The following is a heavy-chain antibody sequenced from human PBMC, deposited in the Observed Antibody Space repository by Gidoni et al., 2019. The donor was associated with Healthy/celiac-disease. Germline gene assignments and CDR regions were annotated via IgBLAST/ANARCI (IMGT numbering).Heavy chain of an antibody. V-gene: IGHV1-46*03. CDR1: GYTFTSYY. CDR2: MNPSGGST. CDR3: ARGWTTYCGGDCYSLAFDY. D-gene: IGHD2-21*02. J-gene: IGHJ4*02. Sequence: KPGASVKVSCKASGYTFTSYYMHWVRQAPGQGLEWMGIMNPSGGSTSYAQKFQGRVTMTRDTSTSTVYMELSSLRSEDTAVYYCARGWTTYCGGDCYSLAFDYWSQGTLVTVSS.